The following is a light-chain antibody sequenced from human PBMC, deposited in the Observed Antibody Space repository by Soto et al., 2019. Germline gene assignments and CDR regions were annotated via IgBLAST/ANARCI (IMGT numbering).Light chain of an antibody. V-gene: IGKV3-20*01. Sequence: EVVLTQSRGTLSLSPGEGATLSCRASQSVSSTYLAWCQQKPGQAPRLLIYGASTRAAGIPDRFSGTGSGTDFTLTISRLEPEDFAVYYCQQYGNAPRTFGQGTKVDIK. CDR1: QSVSSTY. CDR3: QQYGNAPRT. CDR2: GAS. J-gene: IGKJ1*01.